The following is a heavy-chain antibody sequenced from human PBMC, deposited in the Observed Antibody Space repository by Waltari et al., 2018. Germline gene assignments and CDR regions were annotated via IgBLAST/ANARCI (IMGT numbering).Heavy chain of an antibody. CDR1: GFTFSSYA. D-gene: IGHD4-17*01. J-gene: IGHJ5*02. CDR3: AKRPAVTTGGWFDP. CDR2: SGGRDFST. Sequence: EVQLLESGGGLVQPGGSLRLSCAASGFTFSSYAMSWVRQVPGKGTELVSMSGGRDFSTFYADSVKGRLTVSRDNSKNTLYLQMNSLRAEDTAVYYCAKRPAVTTGGWFDPWGQGTLVTVSS. V-gene: IGHV3-23*01.